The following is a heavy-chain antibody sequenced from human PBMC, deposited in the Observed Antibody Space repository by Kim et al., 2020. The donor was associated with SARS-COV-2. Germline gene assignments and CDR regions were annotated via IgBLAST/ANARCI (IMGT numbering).Heavy chain of an antibody. V-gene: IGHV3-30*04. D-gene: IGHD1-26*01. CDR1: GFTFSSYA. CDR2: ISYDGSNK. Sequence: GGSLRLSCAASGFTFSSYAMHWVRQAPGKGLEWVAVISYDGSNKYYADSVKGRFTISRDNSKNTLYLQMNSLRAEDTAVYYCARDVGSYRWELRGWGQGTLVTVSS. J-gene: IGHJ4*02. CDR3: ARDVGSYRWELRG.